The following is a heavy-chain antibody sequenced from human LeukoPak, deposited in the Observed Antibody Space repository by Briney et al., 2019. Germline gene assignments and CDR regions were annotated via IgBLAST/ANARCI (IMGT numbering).Heavy chain of an antibody. CDR1: GFTFXSYA. J-gene: IGHJ4*02. Sequence: XAXXGFTFXSYAMSWVRQAPGKGLEWVSAISGSGGSTYYADSVKGRFTISRGNSKNTLYVQMNSLRAEDTAVYYCAKSGYNRFDYWGQGTLVTVSS. D-gene: IGHD5-24*01. CDR3: AKSGYNRFDY. CDR2: ISGSGGST. V-gene: IGHV3-23*01.